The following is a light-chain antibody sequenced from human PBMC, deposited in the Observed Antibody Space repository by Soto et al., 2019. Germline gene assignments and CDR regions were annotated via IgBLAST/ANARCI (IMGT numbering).Light chain of an antibody. CDR1: HRVIIY. Sequence: DIVLTQSPATLSLSPVERATLSSTSSHRVIIYLASYQPTPGQAPRLLIYAASSSFTAIPDRFSGSGSGTDFTLTIRRLEPEDFAVYYCQQYVGAPPLTCGGGTKVDIK. J-gene: IGKJ4*01. V-gene: IGKV3-20*01. CDR2: AAS. CDR3: QQYVGAPPLT.